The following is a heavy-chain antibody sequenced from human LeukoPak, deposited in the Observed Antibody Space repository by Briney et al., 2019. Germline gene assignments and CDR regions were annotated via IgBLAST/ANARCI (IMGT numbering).Heavy chain of an antibody. Sequence: SATLSLTCAVYGGSFSGYYWSWIRQPPGKGLELIGEINHSGSTNYNPSLKSRVTISVDTSKNQFSLKLSSVTAADTAVYYCATRGTVVPAAIRGHFDYWGQGTPVTVSS. V-gene: IGHV4-34*01. CDR2: INHSGST. CDR3: ATRGTVVPAAIRGHFDY. J-gene: IGHJ4*02. D-gene: IGHD2-2*01. CDR1: GGSFSGYY.